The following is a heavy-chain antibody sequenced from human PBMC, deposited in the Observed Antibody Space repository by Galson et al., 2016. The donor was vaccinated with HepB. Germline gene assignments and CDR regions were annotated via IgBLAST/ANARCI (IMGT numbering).Heavy chain of an antibody. CDR2: INHSGST. V-gene: IGHV4-34*01. Sequence: ETLSLTCTVHGGSFSGYQWSWVRQPPGKGLEWIGEINHSGSTNYNPSLKSRVTISVDASKNQFSLKLSSVTAADTAVYYCARDLRIVSTTYYGMDVWGQGTTVTVSS. CDR3: ARDLRIVSTTYYGMDV. D-gene: IGHD5/OR15-5a*01. CDR1: GGSFSGYQ. J-gene: IGHJ6*02.